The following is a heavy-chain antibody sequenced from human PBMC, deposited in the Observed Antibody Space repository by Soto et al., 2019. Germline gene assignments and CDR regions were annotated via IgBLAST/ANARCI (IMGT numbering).Heavy chain of an antibody. J-gene: IGHJ6*03. V-gene: IGHV1-2*04. CDR3: ARSGREYQLPSANYYYYYYMDV. CDR1: GYTFTGYY. CDR2: INPNSGGT. Sequence: ASVTVSCKASGYTFTGYYMHWVRQAPGQGLEWMGWINPNSGGTNYAQKFQGWVTMTRDTSISTAYMELSRLRSDDTAVYYCARSGREYQLPSANYYYYYYMDVWGKGTTVTVSS. D-gene: IGHD2-2*01.